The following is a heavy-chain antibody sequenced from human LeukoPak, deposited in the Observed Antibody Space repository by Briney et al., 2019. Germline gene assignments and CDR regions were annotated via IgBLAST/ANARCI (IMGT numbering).Heavy chain of an antibody. D-gene: IGHD7-27*01. J-gene: IGHJ4*02. CDR1: GASLTIYY. V-gene: IGHV4-4*07. Sequence: SETLSLTCSVSGASLTIYYWNWVRQPAGKGLEWIGRYASGTTAHNPSLKSQFTMSIDTSKNQISLKLTSVTAADTAVYYCATGDHSFDNWGQGILVTVTP. CDR2: YASGTT. CDR3: ATGDHSFDN.